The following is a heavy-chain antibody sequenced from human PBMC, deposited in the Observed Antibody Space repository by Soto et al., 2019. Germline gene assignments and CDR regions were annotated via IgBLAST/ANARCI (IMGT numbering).Heavy chain of an antibody. Sequence: GPLRLSCAASLFTCPGSSMNWVRQATGKGLEWVASISSDSTYTHYADSVKGRFTISRDNAKNSLYLQMSSLRVEDTAVYYCASQELEPPPYFFESWGQGPLVPVSS. CDR1: LFTCPGSS. D-gene: IGHD1-1*01. CDR3: ASQELEPPPYFFES. V-gene: IGHV3-21*01. J-gene: IGHJ4*02. CDR2: ISSDSTYT.